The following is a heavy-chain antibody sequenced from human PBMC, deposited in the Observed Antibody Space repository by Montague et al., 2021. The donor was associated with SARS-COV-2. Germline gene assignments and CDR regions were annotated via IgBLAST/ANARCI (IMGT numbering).Heavy chain of an antibody. V-gene: IGHV4-31*03. CDR2: IYYSGNT. J-gene: IGHJ4*02. CDR3: ARGPSRLVTQEFYFGY. CDR1: SDSISSGGYY. Sequence: TLSLTCIVSSDSISSGGYYWSWIRQHPGKGLEWIGYIYYSGNTYYNPSLKSRVTMSVDTTKYQFSLTLNSVAAADTAVYYCARGPSRLVTQEFYFGYWGQGTLVSVSS. D-gene: IGHD3-16*01.